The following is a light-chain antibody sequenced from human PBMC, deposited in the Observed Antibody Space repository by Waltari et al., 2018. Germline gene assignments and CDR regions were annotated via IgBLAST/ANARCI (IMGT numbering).Light chain of an antibody. CDR2: GAS. CDR3: QQNSNWPWT. V-gene: IGKV3D-15*01. Sequence: ATLSLSPGERATLSCRASQSVSSSLAWYQQKPGQAPRLLIYGASSRATGIPDRFSGSGSGTEFTLTISSLEPEDVAVYYCQQNSNWPWTFGQGTKVEIK. CDR1: QSVSSS. J-gene: IGKJ1*01.